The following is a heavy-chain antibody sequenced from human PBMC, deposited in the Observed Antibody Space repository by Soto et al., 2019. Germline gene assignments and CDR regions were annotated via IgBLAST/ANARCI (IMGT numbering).Heavy chain of an antibody. CDR2: IYYSGST. CDR3: ARGKDYDFWSGYPNWFDP. V-gene: IGHV4-59*01. D-gene: IGHD3-3*01. Sequence: SETLSLTCTVSGGSISSYYWSWVRQPPGKGLEWIGYIYYSGSTNYNPSLKSRVTISVDTSKNQFSLKLSSVTAADTAVYYCARGKDYDFWSGYPNWFDPWGQGTLVTVSS. J-gene: IGHJ5*02. CDR1: GGSISSYY.